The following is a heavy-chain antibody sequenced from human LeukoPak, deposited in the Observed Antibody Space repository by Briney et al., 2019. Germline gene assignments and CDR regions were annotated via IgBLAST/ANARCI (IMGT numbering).Heavy chain of an antibody. CDR1: GFTFSSYS. CDR2: ISSSSSYI. J-gene: IGHJ4*02. D-gene: IGHD3-22*01. Sequence: GGSLRLSCAASGFTFSSYSMNWVRQAPGKGLEWVSSISSSSSYIYYADSVKGRFTISRDNAKNSLYLQMNSLRAEDTAVYYCARDWEDYYDSSGYLKDDYWGQGTLVTVSS. V-gene: IGHV3-21*01. CDR3: ARDWEDYYDSSGYLKDDY.